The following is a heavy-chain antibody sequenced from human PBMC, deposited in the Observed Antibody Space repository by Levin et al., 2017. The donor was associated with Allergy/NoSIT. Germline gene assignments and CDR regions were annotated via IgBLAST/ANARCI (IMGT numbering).Heavy chain of an antibody. V-gene: IGHV3-30*18. J-gene: IGHJ6*02. CDR3: AKDGQGLTLVRGVIDGRFYYGMDV. CDR1: RFTFSNFG. Sequence: TGGSLRLSCVASRFTFSNFGIHWVRQAPGKGLERVAVISYDANNEYYADSVKGRFTISRDNSKNTLFLQMNSLRAEATAVYYCAKDGQGLTLVRGVIDGRFYYGMDVWGQGTTVTISS. CDR2: ISYDANNE. D-gene: IGHD3-10*01.